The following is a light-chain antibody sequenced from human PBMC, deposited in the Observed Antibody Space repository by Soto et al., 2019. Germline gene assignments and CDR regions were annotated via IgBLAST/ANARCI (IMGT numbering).Light chain of an antibody. Sequence: EIVMTQSPATLSVSPGERATLSCSASQDVDSKLAWYQKKPGQAPRLLIYDASTRATDIPARFSGSGSGTEFTLTISSLQSEDFAVYYCQQYNDWSLTFGGGTKVEIK. CDR1: QDVDSK. V-gene: IGKV3-15*01. J-gene: IGKJ4*01. CDR3: QQYNDWSLT. CDR2: DAS.